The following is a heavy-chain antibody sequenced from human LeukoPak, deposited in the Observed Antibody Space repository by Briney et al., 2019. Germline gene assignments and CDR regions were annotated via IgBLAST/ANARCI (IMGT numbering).Heavy chain of an antibody. D-gene: IGHD2-2*01. Sequence: GESLKISCKGSGYSFTSFWIGWVRQMPGKGLEWMGIIHPGDSDTRYRPSFQGQVTMSADKSISTAHLQWSSLKASDTAMYYCARRYCSSSSCYGYFDYWGQGTLVTVSS. CDR1: GYSFTSFW. CDR3: ARRYCSSSSCYGYFDY. V-gene: IGHV5-51*03. CDR2: IHPGDSDT. J-gene: IGHJ4*02.